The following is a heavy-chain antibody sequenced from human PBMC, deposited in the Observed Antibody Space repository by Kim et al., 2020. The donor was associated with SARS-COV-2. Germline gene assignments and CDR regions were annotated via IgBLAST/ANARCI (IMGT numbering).Heavy chain of an antibody. CDR1: GFTFSSYW. J-gene: IGHJ4*02. V-gene: IGHV3-7*01. Sequence: GGSLRLSCAASGFTFSSYWMTWVRQAPGKGLEWVANINQDGTEKYYVDSVKGRFTISRDNAKNSLYLQMNSLRAEDTAVYYCARGSGSGWSDYWGQGTLVTVSS. CDR2: INQDGTEK. CDR3: ARGSGSGWSDY. D-gene: IGHD6-19*01.